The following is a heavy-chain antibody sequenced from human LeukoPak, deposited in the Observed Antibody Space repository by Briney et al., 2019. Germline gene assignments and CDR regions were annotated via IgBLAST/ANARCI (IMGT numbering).Heavy chain of an antibody. CDR2: IYYSGST. CDR1: GGSISSSSYY. CDR3: ARDQCSSTSCYDY. V-gene: IGHV4-39*07. Sequence: SETLSLTCTVSGGSISSSSYYWGWIRQPPGKGLEWIGSIYYSGSTYYNPSLKSRVTISVDTSKNQFSLKLSSVTAADTAVYYCARDQCSSTSCYDYWGQGTLVTVSS. J-gene: IGHJ4*02. D-gene: IGHD2-2*01.